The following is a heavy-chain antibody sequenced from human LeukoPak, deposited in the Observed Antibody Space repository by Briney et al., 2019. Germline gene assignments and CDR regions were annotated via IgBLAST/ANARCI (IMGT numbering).Heavy chain of an antibody. CDR3: ARGPAWNDVFYYYGMDV. Sequence: PGRSLRLSCAASGFTFSSYAMHWVRQAPGRGREWVAVISYDGSNKYYADSVKGRFTISRDNSKNTLYLQMNSLRAEDTAVYYCARGPAWNDVFYYYGMDVWGQGTTVTVSS. CDR1: GFTFSSYA. J-gene: IGHJ6*02. CDR2: ISYDGSNK. V-gene: IGHV3-30-3*01. D-gene: IGHD1-1*01.